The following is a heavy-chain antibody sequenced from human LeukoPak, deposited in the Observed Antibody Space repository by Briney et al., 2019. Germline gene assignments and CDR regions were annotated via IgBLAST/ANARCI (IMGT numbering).Heavy chain of an antibody. CDR2: INPNSGGT. D-gene: IGHD6-13*01. V-gene: IGHV1-2*02. CDR3: ARGDYSSSWYYRAGYWFDP. J-gene: IGHJ5*02. CDR1: GYTFTCYY. Sequence: ASVKVSCKASGYTFTCYYMHLVRQAPGQGLEWMGWINPNSGGTNYAQKFQGRVTMTRDTSISTAYMELSRLRSDDTAVYYCARGDYSSSWYYRAGYWFDPWGQGTLVTVSS.